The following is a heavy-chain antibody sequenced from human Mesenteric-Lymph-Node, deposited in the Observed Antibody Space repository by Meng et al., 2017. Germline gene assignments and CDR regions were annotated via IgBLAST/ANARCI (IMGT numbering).Heavy chain of an antibody. V-gene: IGHV1-46*01. J-gene: IGHJ4*02. CDR3: ARVAYDSSGYYYSHLSY. Sequence: VTPGVSVAGGKRPGLPVNASRKASRGTVVSYTSSWVRQAPGQGLEGMGIINPSGGSTSYAQKFQGRVTMTRDTSTSTVYMELSSLRSEDTAVYYCARVAYDSSGYYYSHLSYWGQGTLVTVSS. CDR2: INPSGGST. D-gene: IGHD3-22*01. CDR1: RGTVVSYT.